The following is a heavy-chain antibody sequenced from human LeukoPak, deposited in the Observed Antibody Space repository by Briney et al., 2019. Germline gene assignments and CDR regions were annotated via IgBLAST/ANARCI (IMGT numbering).Heavy chain of an antibody. Sequence: PGGSLRLSCAASGFTFDDYGMSWVRQAPGKGLEWVSGINWNGGSTGYADSVKGRFTISRDNAKNSLYLQMNSLRAEDTALYYCAREAQWYSSSWYGYYYYYYMDVWGKGTTVTVSS. J-gene: IGHJ6*03. CDR3: AREAQWYSSSWYGYYYYYYMDV. D-gene: IGHD6-13*01. CDR2: INWNGGST. V-gene: IGHV3-20*04. CDR1: GFTFDDYG.